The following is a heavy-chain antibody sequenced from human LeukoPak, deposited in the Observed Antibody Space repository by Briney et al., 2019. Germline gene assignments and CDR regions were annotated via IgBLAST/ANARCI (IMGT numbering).Heavy chain of an antibody. V-gene: IGHV4-39*07. CDR1: GASISSSSYY. CDR2: IYYSGST. Sequence: SETLSLTCTVSGASISSSSYYWGWIRQPPGKGLEWIGSIYYSGSTNYNPSLKSRVTISVDTSKNQFSLKLSSVTAADTAVYYCARLSSGYYLSLDYWGQGTLVTVSS. D-gene: IGHD3-22*01. CDR3: ARLSSGYYLSLDY. J-gene: IGHJ4*02.